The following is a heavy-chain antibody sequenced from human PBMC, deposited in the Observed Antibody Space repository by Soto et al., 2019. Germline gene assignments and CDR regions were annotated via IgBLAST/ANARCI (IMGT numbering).Heavy chain of an antibody. Sequence: QVHLVESGGGVVQPGRSLRLSCAASGFTFRRHAVHWVRQAPGKGLEWVAVVSSDGSAKYYLDSVKGRFTSSRDNSKNTAFLKLNSLSYEDTDVYYCARSRSGAVADSFDSWGQGTLVTVST. J-gene: IGHJ4*02. CDR1: GFTFRRHA. CDR3: ARSRSGAVADSFDS. V-gene: IGHV3-30*04. CDR2: VSSDGSAK. D-gene: IGHD3-10*01.